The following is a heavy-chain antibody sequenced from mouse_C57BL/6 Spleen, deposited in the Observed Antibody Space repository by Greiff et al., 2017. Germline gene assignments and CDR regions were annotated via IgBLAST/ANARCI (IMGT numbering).Heavy chain of an antibody. Sequence: EVKLEESGGGLVKPGGSLKLSCAASGFTFSDYGMHWVRQAPETGLEWVAYISSGSSTIYYADTVKGRFTISRDNAKNTLFLQMTSLRSEDTAMYYCARDYYGSSPYAMDYWGQGTSVTVSS. CDR2: ISSGSSTI. D-gene: IGHD1-1*01. J-gene: IGHJ4*01. V-gene: IGHV5-17*01. CDR3: ARDYYGSSPYAMDY. CDR1: GFTFSDYG.